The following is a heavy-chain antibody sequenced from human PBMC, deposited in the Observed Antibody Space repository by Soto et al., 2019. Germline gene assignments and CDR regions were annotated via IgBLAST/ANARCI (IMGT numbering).Heavy chain of an antibody. D-gene: IGHD3-3*01. V-gene: IGHV1-8*01. Sequence: ASVKVSCKASGYTFTSYDINWVRQATGQGLEWMGWMNPNSGNTGYAQKFQGRVTMTRNTSISTAYMELSSLRSEDTAVYYCARRITIYGVVNGVIDYWGQGTLVTVSS. CDR1: GYTFTSYD. CDR2: MNPNSGNT. CDR3: ARRITIYGVVNGVIDY. J-gene: IGHJ4*02.